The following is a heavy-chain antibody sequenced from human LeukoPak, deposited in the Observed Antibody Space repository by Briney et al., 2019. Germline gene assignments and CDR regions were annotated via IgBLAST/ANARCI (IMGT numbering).Heavy chain of an antibody. V-gene: IGHV3-21*01. Sequence: PGGSLRLSCAASGFTFSSYVMNWVRQAPGKGLEWVSSISSGSTYIYYADSVKGRFTISRDNAKNSLYLQMNSLRAEDTAVYYCARLGYCSGGSCSSFDYWGQRTLVTVSS. D-gene: IGHD2-15*01. CDR1: GFTFSSYV. CDR3: ARLGYCSGGSCSSFDY. J-gene: IGHJ4*02. CDR2: ISSGSTYI.